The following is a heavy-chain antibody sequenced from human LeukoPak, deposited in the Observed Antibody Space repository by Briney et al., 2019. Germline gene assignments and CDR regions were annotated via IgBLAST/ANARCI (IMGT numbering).Heavy chain of an antibody. J-gene: IGHJ4*02. V-gene: IGHV3-48*04. D-gene: IGHD1-26*01. CDR2: ISSSSRSI. CDR3: ARVEDSGSH. Sequence: GGSLRLSCAASGFTFSTFSMNWVRQAPGKGLEWVSYISSSSRSILYADSVKGRFTISRDNAKNSLYLQMDSLRAEDTALYYCARVEDSGSHWGQGTLVTDSS. CDR1: GFTFSTFS.